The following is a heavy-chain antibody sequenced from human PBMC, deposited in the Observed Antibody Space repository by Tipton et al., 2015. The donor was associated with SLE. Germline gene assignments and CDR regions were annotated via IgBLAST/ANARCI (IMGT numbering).Heavy chain of an antibody. CDR2: ISGDGGST. D-gene: IGHD6-19*01. Sequence: GSLRLSCAASGFTFDDYAMHWVRQAPGKGLEWVSLISGDGGSTYYADSVKGRFTISRDNSKNSLYLQMNSLRTEDTALYYCAKDQTENSSGWAGFFQHWGQGTLVTVSS. CDR3: AKDQTENSSGWAGFFQH. J-gene: IGHJ1*01. CDR1: GFTFDDYA. V-gene: IGHV3-43*02.